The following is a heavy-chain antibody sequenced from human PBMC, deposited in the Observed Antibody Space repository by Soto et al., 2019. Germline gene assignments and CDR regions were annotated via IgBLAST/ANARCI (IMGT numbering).Heavy chain of an antibody. CDR2: INSEESIA. Sequence: PGGSLRLSXAASGFTFSDYWMHWVRQAPGKGLVWVGRINSEESIASYADSAKGRFTISRDNAKNTLYLQMNNLRAEDTAVYYCARGRHYYASESYILGYWGQGTLVTVSS. V-gene: IGHV3-74*01. CDR1: GFTFSDYW. J-gene: IGHJ4*02. CDR3: ARGRHYYASESYILGY. D-gene: IGHD3-10*01.